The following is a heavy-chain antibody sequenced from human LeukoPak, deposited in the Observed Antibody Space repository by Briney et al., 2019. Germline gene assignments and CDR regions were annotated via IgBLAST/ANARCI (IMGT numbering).Heavy chain of an antibody. CDR2: ISAYNGNT. Sequence: ASVKVSCKASGYTFTSYGISWVRQAPGQGLEWMGWISAYNGNTNYAQKLQGRVTMTTDTSTSTAYMELRSLRSDDTAVYYCARNSIAAAGVYYYYYYMDVWGKGTTVTVSS. CDR3: ARNSIAAAGVYYYYYYMDV. J-gene: IGHJ6*03. D-gene: IGHD6-13*01. V-gene: IGHV1-18*01. CDR1: GYTFTSYG.